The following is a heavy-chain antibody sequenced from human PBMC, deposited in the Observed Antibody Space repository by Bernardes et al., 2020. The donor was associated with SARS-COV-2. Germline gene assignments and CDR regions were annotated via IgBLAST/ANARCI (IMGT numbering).Heavy chain of an antibody. CDR3: AREVMVGISDTYRNGMDL. Sequence: SVKVSCKACGYSFSSYGIIWARQAPGQGLELMGGISGFNGDTTYIQTIQDRVTMTTDTSTSTAYMDLRDLRSDDTAVYYCAREVMVGISDTYRNGMDLWGQGTTVTVAS. J-gene: IGHJ6*02. CDR2: ISGFNGDT. D-gene: IGHD3-16*02. CDR1: GYSFSSYG. V-gene: IGHV1-18*01.